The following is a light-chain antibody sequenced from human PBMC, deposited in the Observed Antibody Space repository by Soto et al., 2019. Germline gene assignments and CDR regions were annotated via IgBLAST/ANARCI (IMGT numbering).Light chain of an antibody. J-gene: IGKJ1*01. CDR1: QTIGNY. CDR3: QQSYSTPAWT. Sequence: DIQMTQSPASLSASVGDRVTITCRASQTIGNYLNWYQQKPGKAPTVVIYRASTLQSGVLSRFRGSGSGTDFTLTISSLQPEDFATYYCQQSYSTPAWTFGQGTKVDIK. CDR2: RAS. V-gene: IGKV1-39*01.